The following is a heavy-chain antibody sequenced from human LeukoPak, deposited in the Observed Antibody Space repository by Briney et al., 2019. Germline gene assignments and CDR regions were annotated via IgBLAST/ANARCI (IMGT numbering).Heavy chain of an antibody. V-gene: IGHV4-59*01. D-gene: IGHD7-27*01. Sequence: SETLSLTCTVSGGSISTYYWSWIRQPPGKGLEWIGYFHYSGTTNYNPSLKSRVTISVDTSKNQFSLKPSSVTAADTAVYYCARVDANWGVVDYWGQGTLVTVSS. CDR2: FHYSGTT. CDR1: GGSISTYY. CDR3: ARVDANWGVVDY. J-gene: IGHJ4*02.